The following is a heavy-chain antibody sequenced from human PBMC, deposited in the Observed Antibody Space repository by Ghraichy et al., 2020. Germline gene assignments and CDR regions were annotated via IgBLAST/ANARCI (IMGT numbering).Heavy chain of an antibody. D-gene: IGHD1-26*01. CDR3: AKANLATTTTAWTYGMDV. CDR2: ISGSGNTV. V-gene: IGHV3-23*01. Sequence: GGSLRLSCAVSGFLFSAHDMSWVRQAPGTGLEWVSTISGSGNTVYSAASVRGRFTVSRDISKNTLFLQLNRPRLDDTAVYYCAKANLATTTTAWTYGMDVWGQGTAVIVSS. CDR1: GFLFSAHD. J-gene: IGHJ6*02.